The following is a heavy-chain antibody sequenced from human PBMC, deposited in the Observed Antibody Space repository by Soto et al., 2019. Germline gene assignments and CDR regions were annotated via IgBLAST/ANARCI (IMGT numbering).Heavy chain of an antibody. V-gene: IGHV3-9*03. D-gene: IGHD2-2*01. CDR3: AKGQRCCSSASCYFVPRVDDP. CDR1: GFTFDDHA. Sequence: EVQLVECGGGLVQPGRSLRLSCAASGFTFDDHAMHWVRQGPGKGLEWVSGISSNSASVGYAESVQGRFIISRDNAQKSLYLQMNSLRPEDMAWYYCAKGQRCCSSASCYFVPRVDDPWGQGTLVTVSS. CDR2: ISSNSASV. J-gene: IGHJ5*02.